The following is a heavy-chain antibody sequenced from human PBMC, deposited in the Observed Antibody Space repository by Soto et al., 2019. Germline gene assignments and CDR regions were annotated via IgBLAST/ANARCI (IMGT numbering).Heavy chain of an antibody. CDR1: GGTFSSYA. CDR2: IIPIFGTA. J-gene: IGHJ5*02. V-gene: IGHV1-69*13. CDR3: ARGFKRITIFGVVIWFDP. D-gene: IGHD3-3*01. Sequence: ASVKVSCKASGGTFSSYAISWVRQAPGQGLEWMGGIIPIFGTANYAQKFQGRVTITADESTSTAYMELSSLRSEDTAVYYCARGFKRITIFGVVIWFDPWGQGTLVTVSS.